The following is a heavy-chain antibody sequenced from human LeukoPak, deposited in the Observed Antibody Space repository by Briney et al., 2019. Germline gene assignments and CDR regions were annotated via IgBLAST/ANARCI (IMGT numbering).Heavy chain of an antibody. CDR3: ARDGDSPMVDFDY. D-gene: IGHD5-18*01. CDR2: IFPRNGDT. Sequence: GASVKVSCKTSGYTFTDFYFYWLRQAPGQGLEWVGWIFPRNGDTNYAQKFQDRVTLTRDTSISTAYMELSRLTSGDTAIYYCARDGDSPMVDFDYWGQGTLVTVSS. CDR1: GYTFTDFY. J-gene: IGHJ4*02. V-gene: IGHV1-2*02.